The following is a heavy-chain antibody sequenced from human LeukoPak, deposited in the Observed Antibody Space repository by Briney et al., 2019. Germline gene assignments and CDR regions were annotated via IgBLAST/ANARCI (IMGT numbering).Heavy chain of an antibody. CDR3: ARNTAMARYNWFDP. CDR2: FYTSGSS. CDR1: GGLIRTYT. Sequence: SETLSLTCTVSGGLIRTYTWTWIRQPAGKGLEWIGRFYTSGSSNYNPSLKSRVTISVDTSKNQFSLKLSSVTAADTAVYYCARNTAMARYNWFDPWGQGTLVTVSS. V-gene: IGHV4-4*07. J-gene: IGHJ5*02. D-gene: IGHD5-18*01.